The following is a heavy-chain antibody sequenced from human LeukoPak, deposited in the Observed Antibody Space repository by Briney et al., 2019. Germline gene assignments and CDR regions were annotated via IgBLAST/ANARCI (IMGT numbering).Heavy chain of an antibody. CDR2: ITAYNGNT. Sequence: ASAKVSCKASGYTFTSYGVSWVRQAPGQGLEYVGWITAYNGNTNYAQKLQGKVTMTTDTSTSTAYMELRSLKSDDTAVYYCARDGPRGYFQHWGQGTLVTVSS. CDR3: ARDGPRGYFQH. CDR1: GYTFTSYG. D-gene: IGHD3-16*01. V-gene: IGHV1-18*01. J-gene: IGHJ1*01.